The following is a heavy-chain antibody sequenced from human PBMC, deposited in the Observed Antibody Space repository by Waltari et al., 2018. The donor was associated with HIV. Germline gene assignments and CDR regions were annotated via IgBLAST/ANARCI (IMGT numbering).Heavy chain of an antibody. Sequence: QVQLQQWGAGLLKPSETLSLTCAVYGGSLSGYSWNWICQSPVKGLEWIGEINNSGSTSYNPSFKSRVTISMDTSKNQISLKLNSVTAADTAVYYCARLGRRYFDRSQSGFDHWGQGTLVNVFS. D-gene: IGHD3-9*01. J-gene: IGHJ4*02. CDR1: GGSLSGYS. CDR3: ARLGRRYFDRSQSGFDH. V-gene: IGHV4-34*01. CDR2: INNSGST.